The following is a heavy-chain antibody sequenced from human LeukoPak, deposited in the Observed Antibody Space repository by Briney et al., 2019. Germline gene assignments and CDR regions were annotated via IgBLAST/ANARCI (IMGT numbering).Heavy chain of an antibody. CDR3: ARDRAPGGNYYDLSE. D-gene: IGHD3-10*01. CDR2: TSFDGSNK. V-gene: IGHV3-30-3*01. Sequence: PGGSLRLSCAASGFTFSTYAMHWVRQAPGKGLEWVAVTSFDGSNKYYAGSAKGRFTISRDNSKNTLYLQMNSLRTEDTALYYCARDRAPGGNYYDLSEWGQGTLVTVSS. CDR1: GFTFSTYA. J-gene: IGHJ4*02.